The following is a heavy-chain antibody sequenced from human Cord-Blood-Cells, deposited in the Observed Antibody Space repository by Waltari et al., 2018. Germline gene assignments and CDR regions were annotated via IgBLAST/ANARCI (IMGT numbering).Heavy chain of an antibody. CDR2: ISYDGSNK. CDR1: GFTFSRSG. CDR3: AKVPYYDSSGDAFDI. D-gene: IGHD3-22*01. Sequence: QVQLVESGGGVVQPGRSLRLSCAASGFTFSRSGMHWVRQAPGKGLEWVAVISYDGSNKYYADSVKGRFTISRDNSKNTLYLQMNSLRAEDTAVYYCAKVPYYDSSGDAFDIWGQGTMVTVSS. J-gene: IGHJ3*02. V-gene: IGHV3-30*18.